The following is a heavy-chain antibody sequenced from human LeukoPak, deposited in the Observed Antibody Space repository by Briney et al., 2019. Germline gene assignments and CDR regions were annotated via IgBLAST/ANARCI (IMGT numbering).Heavy chain of an antibody. Sequence: GGSLRLSCAASGFTFSSYAMSWVRQAPGKGLEWVSAISGSGGSTYYADSVKGRFTISRDNSENTLYLQTNSLRAEDTAIYYCAKGDYYYYMDVWGKGTTVTVSS. CDR2: ISGSGGST. V-gene: IGHV3-23*01. CDR3: AKGDYYYYMDV. J-gene: IGHJ6*03. CDR1: GFTFSSYA.